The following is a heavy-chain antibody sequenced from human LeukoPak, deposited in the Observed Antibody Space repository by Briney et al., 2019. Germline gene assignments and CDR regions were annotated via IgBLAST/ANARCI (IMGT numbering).Heavy chain of an antibody. V-gene: IGHV3-48*03. J-gene: IGHJ4*02. Sequence: GGSLRLSCAASGFTSSSYEMNWVRQAPGKGLEWVSYISSSGSTIYYADSVKGRFTISRDNAKNSLYLQMNSLRAEDTAVYYCAREAVVGAFDYWGQGTLVTVSS. D-gene: IGHD1-26*01. CDR1: GFTSSSYE. CDR3: AREAVVGAFDY. CDR2: ISSSGSTI.